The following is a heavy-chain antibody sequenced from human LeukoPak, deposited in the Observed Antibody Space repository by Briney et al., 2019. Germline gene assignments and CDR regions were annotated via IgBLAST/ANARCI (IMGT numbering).Heavy chain of an antibody. J-gene: IGHJ3*02. D-gene: IGHD6-13*01. CDR2: IYTSGST. CDR1: GGPISSYY. CDR3: AGGQYSSSWYGDAFDI. V-gene: IGHV4-4*07. Sequence: SETLSLTCTVSGGPISSYYWSWIRQPAGKGLEWIGRIYTSGSTNYNPSLKSRVTMSVDTSKNQFSLKLSSVTAADTAVYYCAGGQYSSSWYGDAFDIWGQGTMVTVSS.